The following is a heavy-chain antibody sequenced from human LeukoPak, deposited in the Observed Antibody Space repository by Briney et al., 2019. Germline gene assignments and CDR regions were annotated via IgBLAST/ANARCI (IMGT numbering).Heavy chain of an antibody. CDR1: GFTFSSYA. V-gene: IGHV3-30-3*01. J-gene: IGHJ4*02. D-gene: IGHD6-6*01. Sequence: GGSLRLSCAASGFTFSSYAMHWVRQAPGKGLEWVAVISYDGSNKYYADSVKGRFTISRDNSKNTLYLQMNSLRAEDTAVYYCARSLLAALYYFDYWGQGTLVTVSS. CDR2: ISYDGSNK. CDR3: ARSLLAALYYFDY.